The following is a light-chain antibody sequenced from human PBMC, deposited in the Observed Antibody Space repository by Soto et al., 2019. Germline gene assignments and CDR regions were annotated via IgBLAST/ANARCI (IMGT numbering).Light chain of an antibody. CDR1: SSDVGGYDF. Sequence: QSVLTQPASVSGSVGQSITISCTGTSSDVGGYDFVSWYQHHPGKAPKLIIYEVRTRPSGVSDRFSGSKSGSTASLTISGLQAEDEADYYCFSYAGNSVYVFGTGTKATVL. CDR3: FSYAGNSVYV. V-gene: IGLV2-23*02. J-gene: IGLJ1*01. CDR2: EVR.